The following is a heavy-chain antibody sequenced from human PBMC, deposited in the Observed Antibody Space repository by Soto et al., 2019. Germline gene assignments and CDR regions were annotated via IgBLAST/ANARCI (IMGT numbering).Heavy chain of an antibody. Sequence: RGSLRLSCAASGLTVSSNYMSWVRQAPGKGLEWVSVIYSGGSTYYADSVKCRFTISRDNSKNTLYLKMNSLRVEDTAVYYCAREYSYGYYYYYGMDVWGQGTTVTVS. D-gene: IGHD5-18*01. V-gene: IGHV3-53*01. CDR2: IYSGGST. J-gene: IGHJ6*02. CDR3: AREYSYGYYYYYGMDV. CDR1: GLTVSSNY.